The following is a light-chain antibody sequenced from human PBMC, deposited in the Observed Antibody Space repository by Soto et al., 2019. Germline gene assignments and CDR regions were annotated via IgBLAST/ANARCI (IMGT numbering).Light chain of an antibody. CDR3: QQYNSYSPIT. V-gene: IGKV1-39*01. CDR2: SAS. Sequence: DIQMTQSPSSLSACVGYRVIIPCRASQSVSSDLNWYQQKAGRAPKLLIYSASSLQSGIPSRFSGSGSGTDFTDFTLTISSLQPEDFATYYCQQYNSYSPITFGQGTRLEIK. J-gene: IGKJ5*01. CDR1: QSVSSD.